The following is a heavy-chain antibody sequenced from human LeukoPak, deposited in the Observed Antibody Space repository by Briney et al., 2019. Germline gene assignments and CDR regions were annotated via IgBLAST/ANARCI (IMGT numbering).Heavy chain of an antibody. V-gene: IGHV3-66*02. J-gene: IGHJ4*02. CDR3: AREVASSGYPDY. CDR2: IYSGGST. Sequence: PGESLRLSCAASGFTFSSYAMSWVRRAPGKGLEWVSVIYSGGSTYYADSVKGRFTISRDNSKNTLYLQMNSLRAEDTAVYYCAREVASSGYPDYWGQGTLVTVSS. D-gene: IGHD3-22*01. CDR1: GFTFSSYA.